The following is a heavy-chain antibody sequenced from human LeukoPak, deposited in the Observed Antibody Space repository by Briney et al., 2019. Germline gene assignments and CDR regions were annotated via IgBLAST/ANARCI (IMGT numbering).Heavy chain of an antibody. J-gene: IGHJ4*02. Sequence: GGSLRLSCAVSGFSFRSHWMSWVRQAPGKGPEWVANIKQDGSEKYYVDSVKGRFTISRDNAKNSLYLQMDSLRVEDTAVYYCARVKGYSGSFNRDFDCWGQGTLVTVSS. CDR3: ARVKGYSGSFNRDFDC. CDR1: GFSFRSHW. CDR2: IKQDGSEK. V-gene: IGHV3-7*01. D-gene: IGHD1-26*01.